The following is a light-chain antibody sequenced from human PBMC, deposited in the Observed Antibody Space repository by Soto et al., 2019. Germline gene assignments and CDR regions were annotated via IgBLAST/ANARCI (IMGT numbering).Light chain of an antibody. V-gene: IGLV1-44*01. Sequence: QLVLTQPPSASGTPGQRVTISCSGSSSNIGSNTVNWYQQLPGTAPKLLIYSNHQRPSGVPDRFSGSKSGTSASLAISGLQSEDEADYYCAAWDDSLNGYVFGTGTKVTVL. CDR1: SSNIGSNT. CDR3: AAWDDSLNGYV. CDR2: SNH. J-gene: IGLJ1*01.